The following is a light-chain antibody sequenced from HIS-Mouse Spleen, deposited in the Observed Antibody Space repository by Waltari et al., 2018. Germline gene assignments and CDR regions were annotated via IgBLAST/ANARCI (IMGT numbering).Light chain of an antibody. CDR3: AAWDDSLSGNWV. CDR1: SSNIGSNY. J-gene: IGLJ3*02. V-gene: IGLV1-47*01. Sequence: QSVLTQPPSASGTPGQRVTISCSGSSSNIGSNYVYWYQQLPGTAPKLLIYRNKPRPSGAPDRFSGSKSGTSASLAISGLRSEDEADYYCAAWDDSLSGNWVFGGGTKLTVL. CDR2: RNK.